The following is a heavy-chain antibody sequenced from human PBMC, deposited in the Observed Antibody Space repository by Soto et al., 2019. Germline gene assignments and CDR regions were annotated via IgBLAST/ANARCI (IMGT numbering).Heavy chain of an antibody. J-gene: IGHJ4*02. V-gene: IGHV1-58*02. CDR2: IVVGSGNT. CDR1: GFTFTSSA. Sequence: SVKVSCKASGFTFTSSAMQLVRQARGQRLEWIGWIVVGSGNTNYAQKFQERVTITRDMSTSTAYMELSSLRSEDTAVYYCAAVEACSSTSCYAFDYWGQGTLVTVS. CDR3: AAVEACSSTSCYAFDY. D-gene: IGHD2-2*01.